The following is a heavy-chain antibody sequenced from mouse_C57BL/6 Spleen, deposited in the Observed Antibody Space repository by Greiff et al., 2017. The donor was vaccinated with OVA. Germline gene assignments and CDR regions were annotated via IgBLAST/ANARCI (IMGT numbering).Heavy chain of an antibody. CDR2: FYPGSGSI. CDR3: ARHEDGDYYCSSYRYFDV. Sequence: QVQLKQSGAELVKPGASVKLSCKASGYTFTEYTIHWVKQRSGQGLEWIGWFYPGSGSIKYNEKFKDKATLTADKSSSTVYMELSRLTSEDSAVYFCARHEDGDYYCSSYRYFDVWGTGTTVTVSS. CDR1: GYTFTEYT. J-gene: IGHJ1*03. D-gene: IGHD1-1*01. V-gene: IGHV1-62-2*01.